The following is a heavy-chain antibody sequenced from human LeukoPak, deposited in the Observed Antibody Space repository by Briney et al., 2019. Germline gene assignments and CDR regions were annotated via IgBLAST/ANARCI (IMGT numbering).Heavy chain of an antibody. CDR1: GFSLSSYW. Sequence: GGSLRLSCAASGFSLSSYWMHWVRQAPGKGLVWVSRINSDGSTTNYADSVRGRFTISRDNSKNTLYLQMNSLRAEDTAVYYCAKGSYYDSSGFSFDYWGQGTLVTVSS. CDR2: INSDGSTT. V-gene: IGHV3-74*01. CDR3: AKGSYYDSSGFSFDY. J-gene: IGHJ4*02. D-gene: IGHD3-22*01.